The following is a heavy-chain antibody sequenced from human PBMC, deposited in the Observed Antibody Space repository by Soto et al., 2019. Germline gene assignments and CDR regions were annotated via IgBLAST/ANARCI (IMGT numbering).Heavy chain of an antibody. CDR2: IYYSGST. Sequence: QLQLQESGPGLVKPSETLSLTCTVSGGSISSSSYYWGWIRQPPGKGLEWIGSIYYSGSTYYNPSLKSRVTISVDTSKNQFSLKLSSVTAADTAVYYCARPGSTGTYFDYWGQGTLVTVSS. V-gene: IGHV4-39*01. CDR3: ARPGSTGTYFDY. J-gene: IGHJ4*02. CDR1: GGSISSSSYY. D-gene: IGHD1-7*01.